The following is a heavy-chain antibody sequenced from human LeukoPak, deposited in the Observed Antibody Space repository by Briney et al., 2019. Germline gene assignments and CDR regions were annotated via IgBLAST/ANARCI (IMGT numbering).Heavy chain of an antibody. CDR1: GFTVSSNY. Sequence: PGGSLRLSCAASGFTVSSNYVSWVRQAPGKGLEWVSVIYSGGSTYYADSVKGRFTISRDNSKNTLYLQMNSLRAEDTAVYYCARAPYGSGSWFSWFDPWGQGTLVTVSS. V-gene: IGHV3-53*01. D-gene: IGHD3-10*01. CDR3: ARAPYGSGSWFSWFDP. J-gene: IGHJ5*02. CDR2: IYSGGST.